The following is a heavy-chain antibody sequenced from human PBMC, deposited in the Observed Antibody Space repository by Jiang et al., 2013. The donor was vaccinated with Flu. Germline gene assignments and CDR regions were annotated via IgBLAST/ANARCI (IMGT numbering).Heavy chain of an antibody. CDR2: IYYSGST. Sequence: GPGLVKPSGTLSLTCTVSGGSISSYYWSWIRQPPGKGLEWIGYIYYSGSTNYNPSLKSRVAVSVDTSKNQFSLKLSSVTAADTAVYYCARHSGSGWPYWGQGTLVTVSS. CDR1: GGSISSYY. D-gene: IGHD6-19*01. V-gene: IGHV4-59*08. J-gene: IGHJ4*02. CDR3: ARHSGSGWPY.